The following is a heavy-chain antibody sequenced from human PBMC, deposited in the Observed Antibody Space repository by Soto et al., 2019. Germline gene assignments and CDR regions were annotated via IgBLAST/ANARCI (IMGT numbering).Heavy chain of an antibody. Sequence: PGGSLRLSCAASGFTFSSYSMTWVRQAPGKGLEWVSAVSGGGDITNYADSVKGRFTTSRENSKNTVYLQMNSLRAEDTALYYCAKWFGRAWQYFDYWGQGILVTVSS. CDR2: VSGGGDIT. V-gene: IGHV3-23*01. D-gene: IGHD3-16*01. CDR1: GFTFSSYS. CDR3: AKWFGRAWQYFDY. J-gene: IGHJ4*02.